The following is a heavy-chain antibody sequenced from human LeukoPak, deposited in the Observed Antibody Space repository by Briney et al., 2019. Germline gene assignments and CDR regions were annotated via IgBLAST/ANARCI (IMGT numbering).Heavy chain of an antibody. V-gene: IGHV3-23*01. J-gene: IGHJ5*02. D-gene: IGHD2-21*02. CDR1: GFTFSSYA. CDR3: AKGGLDCGGDCYFS. Sequence: PGGSLRLSCAASGFTFSSYAMSWVHQAPGKGLEWVSAISGSGGSTYYTNSVKGRFTISRDNSKNTLYLQMNSLRAEDTAVYYCAKGGLDCGGDCYFSWGQGALVTVSS. CDR2: ISGSGGST.